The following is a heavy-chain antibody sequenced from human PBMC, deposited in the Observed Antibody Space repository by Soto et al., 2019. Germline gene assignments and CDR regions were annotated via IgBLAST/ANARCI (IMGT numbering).Heavy chain of an antibody. Sequence: SVKVSFKASGGTFSSYAISWVRQAPGQGLEWMGGIIPIFGTANYAQKFQGRVTITADESTSTAYMELSSLRSEDTAVYYCAGKKYCTNGVCYQAYYFDYWGQGTLVTVSS. D-gene: IGHD2-8*01. J-gene: IGHJ4*02. CDR1: GGTFSSYA. CDR3: AGKKYCTNGVCYQAYYFDY. V-gene: IGHV1-69*13. CDR2: IIPIFGTA.